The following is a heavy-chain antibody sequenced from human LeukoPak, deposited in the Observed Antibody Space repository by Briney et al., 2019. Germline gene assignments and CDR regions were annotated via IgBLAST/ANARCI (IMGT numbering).Heavy chain of an antibody. CDR2: IWYDGSNK. J-gene: IGHJ4*02. CDR1: GFTFSSYG. CDR3: ARDLGLRLGELSSPPDY. V-gene: IGHV3-33*01. D-gene: IGHD3-16*02. Sequence: GGSLRLPCAASGFTFSSYGMHWVRQAPGKGLEWVAVIWYDGSNKYYADSVKGRFTISRDNSKNTLYLQMNSLRAEDTAVYYCARDLGLRLGELSSPPDYWGQGTLVTVSS.